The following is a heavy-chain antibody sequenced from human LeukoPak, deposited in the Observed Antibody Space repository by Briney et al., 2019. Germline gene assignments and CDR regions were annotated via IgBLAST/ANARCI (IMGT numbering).Heavy chain of an antibody. CDR2: MSRSGYII. J-gene: IGHJ4*02. Sequence: GGSLRLSCAVSGFTFSDYNMNWVRQVPGKALEAVSYMSRSGYIIYYADSVKGRFTISRDNDKNSLYLQRATQRAEDPAVYYCARDVYYGSGSPRLDYWGEGTLVTVSS. CDR1: GFTFSDYN. D-gene: IGHD3-10*01. CDR3: ARDVYYGSGSPRLDY. V-gene: IGHV3-48*01.